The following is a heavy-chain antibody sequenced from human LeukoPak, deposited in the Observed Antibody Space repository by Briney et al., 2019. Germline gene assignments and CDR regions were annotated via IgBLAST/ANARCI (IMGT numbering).Heavy chain of an antibody. CDR3: ARIIQPINYFDY. Sequence: GGSLRLSCAASGFTFSSYSMNWVRQAPGKGLEWVSSISSSSSYIYYADSVKGRFTISRDNAKNSLYLQMNSLRAEDTAVYCCARIIQPINYFDYWGQGTLVTVSS. J-gene: IGHJ4*02. V-gene: IGHV3-21*01. CDR2: ISSSSSYI. CDR1: GFTFSSYS. D-gene: IGHD5-12*01.